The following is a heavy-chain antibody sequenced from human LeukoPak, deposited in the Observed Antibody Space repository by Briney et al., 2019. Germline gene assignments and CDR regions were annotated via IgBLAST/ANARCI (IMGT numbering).Heavy chain of an antibody. J-gene: IGHJ3*02. CDR1: GFTFDDYG. Sequence: GGSLRLSCAASGFTFDDYGMTWVRQAPGKGLEWLSGINWNGGSTGYADSVKGRFTISRDNAKNSLYQQMNSLRAEDTAFYYCARDRCSSTSCRAFDIWGQGTMVTVSS. CDR2: INWNGGST. CDR3: ARDRCSSTSCRAFDI. D-gene: IGHD2-2*01. V-gene: IGHV3-20*04.